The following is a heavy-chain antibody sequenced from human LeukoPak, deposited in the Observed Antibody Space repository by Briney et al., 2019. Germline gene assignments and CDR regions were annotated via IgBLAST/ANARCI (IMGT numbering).Heavy chain of an antibody. CDR2: ISGNGGST. Sequence: GGSLRLSCAASGFTFSNYAMTWVRQAPGKGLEWVAAISGNGGSTYYAGSVKGRFTISRDNAKNSLYLQMNSLRAEDTALYYCAKDINREGVATQIDYWGQGTLVTVSS. D-gene: IGHD5-12*01. V-gene: IGHV3-23*01. J-gene: IGHJ4*02. CDR1: GFTFSNYA. CDR3: AKDINREGVATQIDY.